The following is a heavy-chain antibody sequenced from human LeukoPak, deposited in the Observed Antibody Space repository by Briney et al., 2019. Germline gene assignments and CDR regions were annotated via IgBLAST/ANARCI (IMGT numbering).Heavy chain of an antibody. CDR2: IYYSGST. J-gene: IGHJ3*01. D-gene: IGHD1-26*01. CDR1: GGSISSHY. CDR3: ARDGIGYAFHS. Sequence: KPSETLSLTCTVSGGSISSHYWSWIRQPPGKGLEWIGYIYYSGSTNYNPSLKSRVTISVDTARNHFSLKLSSVTAADTATYYCARDGIGYAFHSWGQGTRVTVSS. V-gene: IGHV4-59*11.